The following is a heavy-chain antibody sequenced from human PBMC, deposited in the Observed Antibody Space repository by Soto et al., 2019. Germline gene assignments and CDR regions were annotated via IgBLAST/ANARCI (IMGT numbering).Heavy chain of an antibody. J-gene: IGHJ6*02. D-gene: IGHD3-3*01. CDR2: SNPNSGDT. CDR3: VRATAYDFWSGYYRSYGLDV. CDR1: GYTFTGYF. Sequence: VQLVQSGAEVKSPGASVRVSCTTSGYTFTGYFIHWVRQAPGQGLEWMGWSNPNSGDTSYSQKFQGWVTMARDTSISTAYMELSRLRSDDTAVYYCVRATAYDFWSGYYRSYGLDVWGQGTTVTV. V-gene: IGHV1-2*04.